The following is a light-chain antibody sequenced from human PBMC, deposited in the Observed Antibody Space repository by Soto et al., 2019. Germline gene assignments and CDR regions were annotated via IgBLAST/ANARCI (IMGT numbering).Light chain of an antibody. V-gene: IGKV3-20*01. J-gene: IGKJ3*01. Sequence: DIVLTQSPASLSLSPGERATLSCRASQTVDNKYLAWYQQKPGQAPRLLIYGASTRATGIPNRFSGSGSGTDFTRTISRLEPEDSAVYFCQQYGISPDFCTFGSGTKVHIK. CDR3: QQYGISPDFCT. CDR1: QTVDNKY. CDR2: GAS.